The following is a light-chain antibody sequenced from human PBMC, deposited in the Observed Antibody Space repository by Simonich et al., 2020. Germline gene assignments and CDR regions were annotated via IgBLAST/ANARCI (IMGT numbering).Light chain of an antibody. J-gene: IGKJ2*01. CDR3: QQYYSTPYT. CDR1: QSVLYSSNNKKY. V-gene: IGKV4-1*01. CDR2: WAS. Sequence: DIVMNQSPDSLAVSLGERATINCKSSQSVLYSSNNKKYLAWYQQKPGQPPKLLIYWASTRESGVPDRFSVSGSGTDFTLTISSLQAEDVAVYYCQQYYSTPYTFGQGTKLEIK.